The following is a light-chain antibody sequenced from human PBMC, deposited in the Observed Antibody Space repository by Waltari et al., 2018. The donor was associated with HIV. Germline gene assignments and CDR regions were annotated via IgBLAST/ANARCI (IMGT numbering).Light chain of an antibody. J-gene: IGKJ1*01. CDR2: QAS. CDR1: QSINTW. V-gene: IGKV1-5*03. Sequence: DIQMTQSPSTLSAFVGDRVTITCRASQSINTWLAWYQQKPGKAPKVLIYQASSLESGVPSRFSGSGSGTEFTLTISSLQPDDSATYYCQQYSTYAWAFGQGTKVEIK. CDR3: QQYSTYAWA.